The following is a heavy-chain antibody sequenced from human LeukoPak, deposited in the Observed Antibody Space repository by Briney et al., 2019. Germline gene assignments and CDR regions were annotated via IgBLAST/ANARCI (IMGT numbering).Heavy chain of an antibody. CDR3: ARRKTRYYYGSGSYSNWFDP. CDR1: GGSISSYY. CDR2: IYYSGST. Sequence: PSETLSLTCTGSGGSISSYYWSWIRQPPGKGLEWIGYIYYSGSTNYNPSLKSRVTISVDTSKNQFSLKLSSVTAADTAVYYCARRKTRYYYGSGSYSNWFDPWGQGTLVTVSS. V-gene: IGHV4-59*01. J-gene: IGHJ5*02. D-gene: IGHD3-10*01.